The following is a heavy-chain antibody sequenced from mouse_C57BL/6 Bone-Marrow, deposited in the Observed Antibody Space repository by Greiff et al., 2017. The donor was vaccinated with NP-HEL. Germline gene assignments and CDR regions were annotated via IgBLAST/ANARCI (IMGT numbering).Heavy chain of an antibody. Sequence: QVQLQQSGAELARPGASVKLSCKASGYTFTSYWITWVKQRPGQGLEWIGDIYPGSGSTNYNEKFKSKATLTVDTSSSTAYMLLSSLTSEDSAVYYCAYFFYYAMDYWGQGTSVTVSS. CDR2: IYPGSGST. V-gene: IGHV1-55*01. J-gene: IGHJ4*01. CDR3: AYFFYYAMDY. D-gene: IGHD2-1*01. CDR1: GYTFTSYW.